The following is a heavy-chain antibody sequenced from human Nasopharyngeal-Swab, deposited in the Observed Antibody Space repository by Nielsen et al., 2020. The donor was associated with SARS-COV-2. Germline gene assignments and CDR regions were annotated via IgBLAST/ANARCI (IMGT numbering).Heavy chain of an antibody. CDR2: ISSSSSTI. Sequence: ETLSLTCAASGFTFSSYSMNWVRQAPGKGLEWVSYISSSSSTIYYADSVKGRFTISRDNAKNSLYPQMNSLRDEDTAVYYCARAGAARPTATDYWGQGTLVTVSS. J-gene: IGHJ4*02. V-gene: IGHV3-48*02. CDR3: ARAGAARPTATDY. D-gene: IGHD6-6*01. CDR1: GFTFSSYS.